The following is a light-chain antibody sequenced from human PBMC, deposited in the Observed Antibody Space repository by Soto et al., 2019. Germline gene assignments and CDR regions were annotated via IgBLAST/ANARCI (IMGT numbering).Light chain of an antibody. V-gene: IGKV3-11*01. Sequence: EIVLTPSPGTLSLSPGERATLSCRASQSVSSYLAWYQQKPGQAPRLLIYDASNRATGIPARFSGSGSGTDFTLTISSLEPEDFAVYYCQQRSNWLSFGQGTKVDIK. CDR1: QSVSSY. CDR2: DAS. CDR3: QQRSNWLS. J-gene: IGKJ1*01.